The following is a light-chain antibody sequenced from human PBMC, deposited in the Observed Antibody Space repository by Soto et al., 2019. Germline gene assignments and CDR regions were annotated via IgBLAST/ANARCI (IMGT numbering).Light chain of an antibody. J-gene: IGLJ2*01. CDR2: SNN. V-gene: IGLV1-47*02. CDR1: SSNIGSNY. Sequence: QSVLTQPPSASGTPGQRVTISCSGSSSNIGSNYVYWYQQLPGTAPKLLIYSNNQRPSGVPDRFSGSKSGTSASLAISGLQSEDEADYFCAAWDDSLIGPVFGGGTKLTVL. CDR3: AAWDDSLIGPV.